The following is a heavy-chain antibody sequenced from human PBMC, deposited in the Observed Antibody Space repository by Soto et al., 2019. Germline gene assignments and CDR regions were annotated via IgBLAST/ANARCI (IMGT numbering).Heavy chain of an antibody. CDR1: GGTFSSYA. CDR3: ASSRITIFGVPPMATYYYYGMDV. CDR2: IIPIFTTA. J-gene: IGHJ6*02. Sequence: SVKVSCKASGGTFSSYAISWLRQSPGQGLEWMGGIIPIFTTANYAQKFQGRVTITADESTSTVYVELSSLRSEDTAVFYCASSRITIFGVPPMATYYYYGMDVWGQGTTVTVSS. V-gene: IGHV1-69*13. D-gene: IGHD3-3*01.